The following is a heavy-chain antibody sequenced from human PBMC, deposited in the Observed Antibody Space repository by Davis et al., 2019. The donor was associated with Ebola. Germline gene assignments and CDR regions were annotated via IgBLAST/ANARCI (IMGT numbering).Heavy chain of an antibody. Sequence: SETLSLTCTVSGGSISSYYWSWIRQPPGKGLEWIGYIYYSGSTNYNPSLKSRVTISVDTSKNQFPLKLSSVTAADTAVYYCARGGITMVRGSPLTYYYYYGMDVWGQGTTVTVSS. CDR1: GGSISSYY. V-gene: IGHV4-59*08. D-gene: IGHD3-10*01. CDR2: IYYSGST. CDR3: ARGGITMVRGSPLTYYYYYGMDV. J-gene: IGHJ6*02.